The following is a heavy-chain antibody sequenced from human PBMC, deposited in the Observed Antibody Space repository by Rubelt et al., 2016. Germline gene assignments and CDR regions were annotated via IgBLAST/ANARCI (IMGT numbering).Heavy chain of an antibody. CDR2: IYYSGST. CDR1: GGSISSSSYY. CDR3: ARDPRAGTTSFDY. D-gene: IGHD1-7*01. Sequence: QLQLQESGPGLVKPSETLSLTCTVSGGSISSSSYYWGWIRQPPGKGLEWIGSIYYSGSTYYNPSLKSRVPISVDTSKNQFSLKPSSVTAADTAVYYCARDPRAGTTSFDYWGQGTLVTVSS. V-gene: IGHV4-39*07. J-gene: IGHJ4*02.